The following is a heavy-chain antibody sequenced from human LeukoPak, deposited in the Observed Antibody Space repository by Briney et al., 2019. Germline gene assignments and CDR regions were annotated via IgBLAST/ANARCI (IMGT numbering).Heavy chain of an antibody. V-gene: IGHV1-8*01. D-gene: IGHD7-27*01. CDR1: GYTFTSYD. J-gene: IGHJ4*02. CDR3: ARGPPNWGYDY. CDR2: VSPNSGDT. Sequence: ASVKVSCKASGYTFTSYDFNWVRQATGQRPEWMGWVSPNSGDTGYAQKFQDRVTKARNTSISTAYMELSSLRSDDTAVYYCARGPPNWGYDYWGPGTLVTVSS.